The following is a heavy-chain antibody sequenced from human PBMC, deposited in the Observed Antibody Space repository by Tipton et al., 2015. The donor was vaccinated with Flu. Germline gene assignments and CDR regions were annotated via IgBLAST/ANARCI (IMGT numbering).Heavy chain of an antibody. J-gene: IGHJ4*02. CDR3: GRDRGSGGKY. V-gene: IGHV1-2*02. D-gene: IGHD6-19*01. Sequence: QVQLVQSGAEVKKPGASVKVSCKASGYTFTGYTIHWVRQAPGQGLEWMGWVSPNNGGTSYSQKFQGRVTLTRDASISTAYMELSGLTFDDTAVYYCGRDRGSGGKYWGLGTLVTVSA. CDR1: GYTFTGYT. CDR2: VSPNNGGT.